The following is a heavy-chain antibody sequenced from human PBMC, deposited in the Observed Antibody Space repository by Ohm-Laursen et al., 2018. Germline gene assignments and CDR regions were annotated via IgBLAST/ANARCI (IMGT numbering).Heavy chain of an antibody. Sequence: SLRLSCAASGFTFSAMSWVRQAPGKGLERVSAISGSGGSTYYADSVKGRFTISRDNSKNTLYLQMNSLRAEDTAVYYCAKGPEHINWNYGDYWGQGTLVTVSS. D-gene: IGHD1-7*01. J-gene: IGHJ4*02. CDR1: GFTFSA. CDR2: ISGSGGST. CDR3: AKGPEHINWNYGDY. V-gene: IGHV3-23*01.